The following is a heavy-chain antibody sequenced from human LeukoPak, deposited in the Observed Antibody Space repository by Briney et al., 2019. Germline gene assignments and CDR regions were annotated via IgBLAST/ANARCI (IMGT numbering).Heavy chain of an antibody. V-gene: IGHV3-33*01. J-gene: IGHJ3*02. CDR1: GFTFRTFG. CDR3: ARDYYDSSGQLHAGAHAFDI. Sequence: GGSLRLSCAASGFTFRTFGMHWVRQAPGKGLEWVAIIWYDGINKYCADSVKGRFTISRNNSKNTLYLQMNSLRAEDTAVYYCARDYYDSSGQLHAGAHAFDIWGQGTMVTVSS. CDR2: IWYDGINK. D-gene: IGHD3-22*01.